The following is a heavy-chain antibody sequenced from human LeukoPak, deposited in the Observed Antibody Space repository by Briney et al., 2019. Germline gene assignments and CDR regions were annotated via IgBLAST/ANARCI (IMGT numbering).Heavy chain of an antibody. Sequence: ETLSLTCTVSGGSISSSSYYWGWIRQPPGKGLEWVSAISGSGGSTYYADSVKGRFTISRDNSKNTLYLQMNSLRAEDTAVYYCAKDSSSGWFLYYFDYWGQGTLVTVSS. CDR1: GGSISSSSYY. J-gene: IGHJ4*02. D-gene: IGHD6-19*01. CDR2: ISGSGGST. CDR3: AKDSSSGWFLYYFDY. V-gene: IGHV3-23*01.